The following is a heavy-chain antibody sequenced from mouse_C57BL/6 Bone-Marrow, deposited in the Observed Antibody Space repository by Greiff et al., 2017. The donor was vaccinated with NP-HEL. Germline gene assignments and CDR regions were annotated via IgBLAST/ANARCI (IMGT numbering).Heavy chain of an antibody. CDR2: IWSGGST. CDR1: GFSLTSYG. J-gene: IGHJ2*01. V-gene: IGHV2-2*01. CDR3: ASLYGSSALDY. Sequence: QVQLKQSGPGLVQPSQSLSITCTVSGFSLTSYGVHWVRQSPGKGLEWLGVIWSGGSTDYNAAFISRLSISKDNSTSQVFFKMNSLQADDTAIYYCASLYGSSALDYWGQGTTLTVSS. D-gene: IGHD1-1*01.